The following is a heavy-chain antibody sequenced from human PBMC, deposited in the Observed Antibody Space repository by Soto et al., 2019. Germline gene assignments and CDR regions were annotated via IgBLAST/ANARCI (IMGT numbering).Heavy chain of an antibody. D-gene: IGHD2-15*01. CDR2: IYYSGST. J-gene: IGHJ6*02. Sequence: SETLSLTCTVSGGSISSSSYYWGLIRQPPGKGLEWIGSIYYSGSTYYNPSLKSRVTISVDTSKNQFSLKLSSVTAEDTAVYYCGRGVRWYRYYYYYGMDVWGQGTTVTVSS. CDR1: GGSISSSSYY. CDR3: GRGVRWYRYYYYYGMDV. V-gene: IGHV4-39*01.